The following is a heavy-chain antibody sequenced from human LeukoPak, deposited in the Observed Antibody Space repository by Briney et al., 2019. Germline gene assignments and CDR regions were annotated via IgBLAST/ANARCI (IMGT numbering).Heavy chain of an antibody. D-gene: IGHD3-9*01. V-gene: IGHV4-61*08. CDR3: ARGSTLYYDILTGYYTPGPFDI. CDR1: GGSVSSAGYY. J-gene: IGHJ3*02. Sequence: PSETLSLTCTVSGGSVSSAGYYWRWIRQPPGKGLEFIGYIHYSGSTNYNPSLKSRVTISVDTSKNQFSLKLSSVTAADTAVYYCARGSTLYYDILTGYYTPGPFDIWGQGTMFTVSS. CDR2: IHYSGST.